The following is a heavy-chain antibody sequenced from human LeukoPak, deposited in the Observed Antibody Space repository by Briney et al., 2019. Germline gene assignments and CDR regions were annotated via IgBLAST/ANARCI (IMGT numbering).Heavy chain of an antibody. D-gene: IGHD4-17*01. CDR2: ISGSGDNT. V-gene: IGHV3-23*01. J-gene: IGHJ4*02. CDR1: RFTFSSYA. Sequence: PGGSLRLSCAASRFTFSSYAMNWVRQAPGKGLEWVSSISGSGDNTHYADSVKGRFTISRDNSKNMMYLQMNSLRAEGTALYYCARDRYGDYSFDYWGQGILVTVSS. CDR3: ARDRYGDYSFDY.